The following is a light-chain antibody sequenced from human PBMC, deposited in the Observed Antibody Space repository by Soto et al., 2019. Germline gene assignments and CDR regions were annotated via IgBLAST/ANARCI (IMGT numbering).Light chain of an antibody. CDR2: EVT. Sequence: QSALTQPPSASGSPGQSVTISCAGTSSDVGAFNYVSWYPQLPGKAPKLMIYEVTKRPSVVPDRFSGSKSGNTASLTVSGLQAEDEDDYYCSSYAGSNNVIFGGGTKLTVL. V-gene: IGLV2-8*01. CDR3: SSYAGSNNVI. CDR1: SSDVGAFNY. J-gene: IGLJ2*01.